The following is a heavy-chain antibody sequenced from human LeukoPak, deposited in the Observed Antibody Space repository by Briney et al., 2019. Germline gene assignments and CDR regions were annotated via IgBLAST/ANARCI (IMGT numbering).Heavy chain of an antibody. D-gene: IGHD5-18*01. CDR1: GFTFRNYW. CDR2: VSSSSSTI. CDR3: ARATGGYSYGYDY. V-gene: IGHV3-48*01. Sequence: GGSLRLLCAPSGFTFRNYWMNWVRQAPGKGLEWVSYVSSSSSTIYYADSVKGRFTISRDNAKNSLYLQMNSLRAEDTAVYYCARATGGYSYGYDYWGQGTLVTVSS. J-gene: IGHJ4*02.